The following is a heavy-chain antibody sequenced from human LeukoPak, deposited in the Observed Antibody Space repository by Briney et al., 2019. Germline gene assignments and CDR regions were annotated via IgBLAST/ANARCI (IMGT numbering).Heavy chain of an antibody. Sequence: GGSLRLSCAASGFPLGKAWMSWVRQAPGKGLEWVGLIKRKTDGGTTDYAAPMKGRFTISRDDSKNTLYLQVNSLKTEDTAVYYCATGDYGAFDIWGQGTMVTVPS. CDR2: IKRKTDGGTT. V-gene: IGHV3-15*01. D-gene: IGHD4-17*01. CDR1: GFPLGKAW. J-gene: IGHJ3*02. CDR3: ATGDYGAFDI.